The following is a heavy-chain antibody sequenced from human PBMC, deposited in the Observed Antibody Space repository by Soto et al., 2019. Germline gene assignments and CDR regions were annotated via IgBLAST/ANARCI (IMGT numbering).Heavy chain of an antibody. Sequence: SETLSLTCTVSGGSSSSSSYYWGWIRQPPGKGLEWIGSIYYSGSTYYNPSLKSRVTISVDTSKNQFSLKLSSVTAADTAVYYCAREGVSSSWYNYYAMDVWGQGTTVTSP. D-gene: IGHD6-13*01. CDR1: GGSSSSSSYY. CDR3: AREGVSSSWYNYYAMDV. J-gene: IGHJ6*02. V-gene: IGHV4-39*07. CDR2: IYYSGST.